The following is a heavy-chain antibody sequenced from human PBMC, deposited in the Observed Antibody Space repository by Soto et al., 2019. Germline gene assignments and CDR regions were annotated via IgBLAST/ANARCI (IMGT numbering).Heavy chain of an antibody. CDR3: ARDRXAASGGFDYGSGSLNFAY. D-gene: IGHD3-10*01. V-gene: IGHV3-33*01. Sequence: GGSLRLSYVASGFPFNCYGMHWVRQAPGKGLEWVAEIWYDGSNKYYADSVKGRFTISRDNSKNTLYLQMDSLRAEDTAVYYCARDRXAASGGFDYGSGSLNFAYWGQGALVTVSS. J-gene: IGHJ4*02. CDR1: GFPFNCYG. CDR2: IWYDGSNK.